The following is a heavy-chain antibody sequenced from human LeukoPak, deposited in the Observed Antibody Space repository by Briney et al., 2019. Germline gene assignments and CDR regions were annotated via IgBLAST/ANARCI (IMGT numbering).Heavy chain of an antibody. CDR3: ARRGIAVAGSFDY. D-gene: IGHD6-19*01. CDR2: INTDGSST. V-gene: IGHV3-74*01. J-gene: IGHJ4*02. Sequence: ETLSLTCTVSGGSISSSSYYWGWIRQPPGKGLVWVSRINTDGSSTSYADSVKGRFTISRDNAKNTLYLQMNSLRAEDTAVYYCARRGIAVAGSFDYWGQGTLVTVSS. CDR1: GGSISSSSYY.